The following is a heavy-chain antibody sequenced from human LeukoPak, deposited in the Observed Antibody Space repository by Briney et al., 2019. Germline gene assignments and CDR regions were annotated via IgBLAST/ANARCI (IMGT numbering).Heavy chain of an antibody. V-gene: IGHV3-7*01. CDR2: IKQDGSDI. Sequence: GGSLRLSCVASGFTFSSYWMSWVRQAPGKGLEWVANIKQDGSDIYYVDSVKGRFTISRANAKNSLYLQMNNLRAEHTTAYSGARVQWELRGVGSYFEYWGQGALVTVSS. CDR1: GFTFSSYW. CDR3: ARVQWELRGVGSYFEY. J-gene: IGHJ4*02. D-gene: IGHD1-26*01.